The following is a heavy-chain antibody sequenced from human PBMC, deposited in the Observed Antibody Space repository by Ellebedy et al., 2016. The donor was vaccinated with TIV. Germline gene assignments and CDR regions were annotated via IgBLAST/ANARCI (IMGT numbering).Heavy chain of an antibody. V-gene: IGHV3-30*02. J-gene: IGHJ1*01. Sequence: PGGSLRLSCVASGFSFSTYGMHWVRQVPGKGLEWVAFKRFDGRMEYNGDSVKGRFFISRDLSKKTLYLQMNRLRSEDTGLYYCARETNPPPGALAGTGFDCWGQGTLVIVSS. CDR3: ARETNPPPGALAGTGFDC. CDR1: GFSFSTYG. CDR2: KRFDGRME. D-gene: IGHD6-19*01.